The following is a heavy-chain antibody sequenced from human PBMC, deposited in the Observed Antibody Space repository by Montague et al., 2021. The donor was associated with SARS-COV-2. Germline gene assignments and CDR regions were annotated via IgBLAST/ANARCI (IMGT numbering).Heavy chain of an antibody. CDR2: TYYRSKWYN. V-gene: IGHV6-1*01. J-gene: IGHJ6*02. CDR1: GDSVSSNSAA. D-gene: IGHD3-10*01. CDR3: ARGIRFGELLTGYYYYGMDV. Sequence: CAISGDSVSSNSAAWNWIRQSPSRGPEWLGRTYYRSKWYNDYAVSVKGRITINPDTSKNQFSLQLNSVTPEDTAVYYCARGIRFGELLTGYYYYGMDVWGQGTTVTVSS.